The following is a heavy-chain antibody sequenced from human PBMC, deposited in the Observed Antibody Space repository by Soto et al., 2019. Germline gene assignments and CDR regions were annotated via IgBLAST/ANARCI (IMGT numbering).Heavy chain of an antibody. J-gene: IGHJ6*02. CDR2: ISSSSSTI. Sequence: GGSLRLSCAASGFTFSSYSMNWVRQAPGKGLEWVSYISSSSSTIYYADSVKGRFTISRDNAKNSLCLQMNSLRDEDTAVYYCARDQNYGMDVWGQGTTVTVSS. CDR1: GFTFSSYS. CDR3: ARDQNYGMDV. V-gene: IGHV3-48*02.